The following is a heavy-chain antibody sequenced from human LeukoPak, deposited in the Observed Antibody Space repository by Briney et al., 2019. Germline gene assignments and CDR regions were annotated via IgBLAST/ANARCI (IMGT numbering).Heavy chain of an antibody. CDR2: VFHSGTT. CDR3: ARGPHSDFWNSYSTGFNI. V-gene: IGHV4-38-2*02. J-gene: IGHJ4*02. Sequence: SETLSLTCIVSGYSISSDYYWVWMRQPPGKGLEWIGSVFHSGTTYSSPSLKSRVTISVDTSKNQFTLRLNSVTAADTAVYYCARGPHSDFWNSYSTGFNIWGQGTQVTVSS. CDR1: GYSISSDYY. D-gene: IGHD3-3*01.